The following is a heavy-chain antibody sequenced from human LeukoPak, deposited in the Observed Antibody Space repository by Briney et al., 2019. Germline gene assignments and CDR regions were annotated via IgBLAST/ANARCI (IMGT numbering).Heavy chain of an antibody. CDR2: IYYSGST. J-gene: IGHJ4*02. Sequence: SETLSLTCTVSGGSISSSSYYWGWIRQPPGKGLEWIGSIYYSGSTYYNPSLKSRVTISVDTSKNQFSLKLSSVTAADTAVYYCAREGSSGWYYRGYWGQGTLVTVSS. V-gene: IGHV4-39*07. CDR1: GGSISSSSYY. CDR3: AREGSSGWYYRGY. D-gene: IGHD6-19*01.